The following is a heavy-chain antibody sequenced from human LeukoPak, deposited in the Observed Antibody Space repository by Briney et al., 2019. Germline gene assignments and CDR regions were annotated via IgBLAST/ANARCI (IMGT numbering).Heavy chain of an antibody. V-gene: IGHV5-51*01. D-gene: IGHD2-8*02. J-gene: IGHJ4*02. CDR3: ARLAKSPGYGWQFDY. CDR1: GFKFSNYW. Sequence: GESLKISCEGSGFKFSNYWIAWVRQMPGKGLEWMGIIYPGDSESRYSPSFEGQVTISVDKSISTAYLHWSSLKASDTAIYYCARLAKSPGYGWQFDYWGQGTLVTVSS. CDR2: IYPGDSES.